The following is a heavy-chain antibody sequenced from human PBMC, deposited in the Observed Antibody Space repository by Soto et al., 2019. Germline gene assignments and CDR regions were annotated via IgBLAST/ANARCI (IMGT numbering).Heavy chain of an antibody. CDR2: ISSNGGST. V-gene: IGHV3-64*01. CDR3: ARWYSSSWYEGWFDP. Sequence: PGGSLRLSCAASGFTFSSYAVHWVRQAPGKGLEYVSAISSNGGSTYYANSVKGRFTISRDNSKNTLYLQMGSLRAEDMAVYYCARWYSSSWYEGWFDPWGQGTLVTVSS. CDR1: GFTFSSYA. D-gene: IGHD6-13*01. J-gene: IGHJ5*02.